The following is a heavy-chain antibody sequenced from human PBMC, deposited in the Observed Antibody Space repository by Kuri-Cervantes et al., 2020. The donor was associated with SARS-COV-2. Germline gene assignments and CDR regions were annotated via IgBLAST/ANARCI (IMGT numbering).Heavy chain of an antibody. J-gene: IGHJ4*02. CDR2: IRKKEYGGTT. CDR1: GFTFGDYA. D-gene: IGHD2-15*01. Sequence: GESLKISCTTSGFTFGDYAMSWVRQAPGKGLEWVGSIRKKEYGGTTEYGASVKGRSTISRDDSKSIAYLQMNGLKTEDTAVYYCTRVRGLYCSGGSCYHFDYWGQGTLGTVSS. V-gene: IGHV3-49*04. CDR3: TRVRGLYCSGGSCYHFDY.